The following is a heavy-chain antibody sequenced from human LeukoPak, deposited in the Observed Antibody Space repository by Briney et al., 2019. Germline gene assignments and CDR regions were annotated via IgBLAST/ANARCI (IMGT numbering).Heavy chain of an antibody. CDR2: IYYSGST. V-gene: IGHV4-59*01. CDR3: AILPTDFWSGYPV. CDR1: GGSMHNYY. Sequence: SETLSLTCAVSGGSMHNYYWTWIRQPPGKGLEWIGYIYYSGSTNYNPSLKSRVTISVDTSKNQFSLKLSSVTAADTAVYYCAILPTDFWSGYPVWGKGTTVTVSS. D-gene: IGHD3-3*01. J-gene: IGHJ6*04.